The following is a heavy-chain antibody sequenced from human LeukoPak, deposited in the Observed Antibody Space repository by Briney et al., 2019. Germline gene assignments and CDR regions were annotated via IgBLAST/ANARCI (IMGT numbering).Heavy chain of an antibody. J-gene: IGHJ4*02. V-gene: IGHV3-30*03. CDR1: GFSFSRNG. D-gene: IGHD2-15*01. CDR2: ISYDGSDK. Sequence: GGSLRLSCAASGFSFSRNGMHWVRQAPGKGLEWVAVISYDGSDKYHADSVKGRFTISRDNSKNTLYLQMNSLRAEDTAVHYCAREDSAYSSFDYWGQGTLVTVTS. CDR3: AREDSAYSSFDY.